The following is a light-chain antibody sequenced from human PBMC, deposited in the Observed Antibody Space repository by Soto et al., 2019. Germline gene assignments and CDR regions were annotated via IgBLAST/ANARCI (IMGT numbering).Light chain of an antibody. CDR2: DVT. Sequence: ALTQPRSVSGSPGQSVTISCTGTSSDVGGYDFVSWYQQHPGKAPKLMIYDVTKRPSGVPVRFSGSKSGNTASLTISGLQAEDEADYYCCSYAGTPYVFGAGTKVTVL. CDR1: SSDVGGYDF. V-gene: IGLV2-11*01. J-gene: IGLJ1*01. CDR3: CSYAGTPYV.